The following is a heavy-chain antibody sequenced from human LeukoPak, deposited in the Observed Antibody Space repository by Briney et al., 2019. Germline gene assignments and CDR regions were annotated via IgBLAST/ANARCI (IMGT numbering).Heavy chain of an antibody. CDR2: ISAYNGNT. CDR3: ASTLLEVAVRGAFDI. Sequence: ASVKVSCKASGYTFTSYGISWVRQAPGQGLEWMGWISAYNGNTNYAQKLQGRVTMTTDTSTSTAYMELRSLRSDDTAVYYCASTLLEVAVRGAFDIWGQGTMVTVSS. V-gene: IGHV1-18*01. D-gene: IGHD2-15*01. CDR1: GYTFTSYG. J-gene: IGHJ3*02.